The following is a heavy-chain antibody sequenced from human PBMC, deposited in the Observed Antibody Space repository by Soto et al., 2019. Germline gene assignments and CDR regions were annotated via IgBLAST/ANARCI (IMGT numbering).Heavy chain of an antibody. D-gene: IGHD3-16*01. Sequence: EVQLVESGGGLVKPGGSLRLSCAASGFTFSSYTMNWVRQAPGQGLEWVSSISRSSSYIYYADSVKGRFTISRDNAKNSLYMQVNGLRAEDTAVYYCARRLIRGTPRGSYFDYWGQGTLVTVSS. CDR2: ISRSSSYI. J-gene: IGHJ4*02. CDR1: GFTFSSYT. CDR3: ARRLIRGTPRGSYFDY. V-gene: IGHV3-21*01.